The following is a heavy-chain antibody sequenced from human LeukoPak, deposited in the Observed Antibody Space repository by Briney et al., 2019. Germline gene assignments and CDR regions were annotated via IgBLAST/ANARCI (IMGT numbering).Heavy chain of an antibody. J-gene: IGHJ4*02. CDR1: GYRFTSYS. CDR3: ARHPKGYSSGWFDY. D-gene: IGHD6-19*01. V-gene: IGHV5-51*01. Sequence: GESLKISCKGSGYRFTSYSIGGVRQMPGKGLEWMRNIYPGDSDTRYSPSFEGQVTISADKSISTAYLQWSSLNASDTAMYYCARHPKGYSSGWFDYWGQGTLVTVSS. CDR2: IYPGDSDT.